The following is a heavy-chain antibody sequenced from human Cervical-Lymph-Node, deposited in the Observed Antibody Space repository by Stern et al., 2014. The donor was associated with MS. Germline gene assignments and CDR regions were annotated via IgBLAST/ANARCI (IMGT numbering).Heavy chain of an antibody. J-gene: IGHJ6*02. V-gene: IGHV1-69*01. CDR1: GGTFSSYA. Sequence: VPLVESGAAVKKPGSSVKVSCKASGGTFSSYAISWVRPAPGQGLEWMGGIIPIFGTANYAQKFQGRVTITAAASTSTAYLVMSSLRXXXXXXYYCARGELKEGLVRGMDVWGQGTTVT. CDR2: IIPIFGTA. D-gene: IGHD1-26*01. CDR3: ARGELKEGLVRGMDV.